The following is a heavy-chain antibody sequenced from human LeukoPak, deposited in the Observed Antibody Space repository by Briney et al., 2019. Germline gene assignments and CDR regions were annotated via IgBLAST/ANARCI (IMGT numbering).Heavy chain of an antibody. D-gene: IGHD2-15*01. Sequence: QPGGSLRLSCAASGFTFSSYEMNWVRQAPGKGLEWVSYISSSGSTIYYADSVKGRFTISRDNAKNSLYLQMNSLRAEDTAVYYCARDRIVGPSVYYYYMDVWGKGTTVTISS. CDR1: GFTFSSYE. V-gene: IGHV3-48*03. CDR2: ISSSGSTI. CDR3: ARDRIVGPSVYYYYMDV. J-gene: IGHJ6*03.